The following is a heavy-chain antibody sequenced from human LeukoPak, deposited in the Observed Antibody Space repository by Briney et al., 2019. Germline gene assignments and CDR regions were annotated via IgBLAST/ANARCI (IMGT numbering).Heavy chain of an antibody. Sequence: GGSLRLSCAASGFTFSDYYMSWIRQAPGKGLEWVSYISSSGSTIYYADSVKGRFTISRDNAKNSLYLQMNSLRAEDTALYYCARVILQYCTNGVCPKNYYFDYWGQGTLVTVSS. V-gene: IGHV3-11*01. CDR2: ISSSGSTI. J-gene: IGHJ4*02. CDR3: ARVILQYCTNGVCPKNYYFDY. CDR1: GFTFSDYY. D-gene: IGHD2-8*01.